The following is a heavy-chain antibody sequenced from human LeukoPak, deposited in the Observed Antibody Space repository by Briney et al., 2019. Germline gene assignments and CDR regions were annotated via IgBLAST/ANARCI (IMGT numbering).Heavy chain of an antibody. CDR3: ARDSGAVAGRPFDY. CDR1: GGSISSGGYY. Sequence: TLSLTCTVSGGSISSGGYYWSWIRQHPGKGLEWIGYIYYSGSTYYNPSFKSRVTISVDTSKNQFSLKLSSVTAADTAVYYCARDSGAVAGRPFDYWGQGTLVTVSS. J-gene: IGHJ4*02. D-gene: IGHD6-19*01. V-gene: IGHV4-31*03. CDR2: IYYSGST.